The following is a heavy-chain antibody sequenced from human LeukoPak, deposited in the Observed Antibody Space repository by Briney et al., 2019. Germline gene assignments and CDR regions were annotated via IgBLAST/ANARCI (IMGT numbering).Heavy chain of an antibody. CDR1: GYTFTGYY. CDR3: AREYYYGSGSPHYYYYMDV. CDR2: INPNSGGT. V-gene: IGHV1-2*02. Sequence: GASVKVSCKASGYTFTGYYMHWVRQAPGQGLEWMGWINPNSGGTNYAQKFQGRVTMIRDTSISTAYMELSRLRSDDTAVYYCAREYYYGSGSPHYYYYMDVWGKGTTVTISS. J-gene: IGHJ6*03. D-gene: IGHD3-10*01.